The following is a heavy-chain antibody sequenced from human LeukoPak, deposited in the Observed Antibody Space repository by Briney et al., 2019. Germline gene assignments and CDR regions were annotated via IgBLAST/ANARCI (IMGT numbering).Heavy chain of an antibody. V-gene: IGHV3-53*01. Sequence: PGGSLRLSCAASGFTVSSNSMSWVRQAPGKGLEWVSVIYSGGNTSYADSVKGRFTISRDNSKNTLYLQMNSLRAEDTAVYYCATLQRGYSYGPFDYWGQGTLVTVSS. CDR3: ATLQRGYSYGPFDY. J-gene: IGHJ4*02. CDR2: IYSGGNT. D-gene: IGHD5-18*01. CDR1: GFTVSSNS.